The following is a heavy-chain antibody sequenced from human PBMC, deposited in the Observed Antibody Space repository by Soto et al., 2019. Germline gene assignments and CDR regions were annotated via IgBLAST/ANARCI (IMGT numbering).Heavy chain of an antibody. CDR1: GFTFSSYA. Sequence: EVQLSGSGGGLVQPGGSLRLSCAASGFTFSSYAMSWVRQAPGKGLEWVSAISGSSSSTYYADSVKGRFTISRDNSKNTLYMQMNSLSAEDTAVYYCAKDPSTGFAVENYFDYWGQGTLVTVSS. CDR3: AKDPSTGFAVENYFDY. J-gene: IGHJ4*02. CDR2: ISGSSSST. D-gene: IGHD2-8*02. V-gene: IGHV3-23*01.